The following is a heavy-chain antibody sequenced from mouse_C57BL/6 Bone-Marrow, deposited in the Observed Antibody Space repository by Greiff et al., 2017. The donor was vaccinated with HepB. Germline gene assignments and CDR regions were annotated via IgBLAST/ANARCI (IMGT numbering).Heavy chain of an antibody. CDR3: ASSYYYSSSYNYFDY. Sequence: VQLQQPGAELVMPGASVKLSCKASGYTFTSYWMHWVKQRPGQGLEWIGEIDPSDSYTNYNQKFKGKSTLTVDKSTGTAYMQLSSLTSEDSAVYYCASSYYYSSSYNYFDYWGQGTTLTVSS. CDR1: GYTFTSYW. D-gene: IGHD1-1*01. CDR2: IDPSDSYT. V-gene: IGHV1-69*01. J-gene: IGHJ2*01.